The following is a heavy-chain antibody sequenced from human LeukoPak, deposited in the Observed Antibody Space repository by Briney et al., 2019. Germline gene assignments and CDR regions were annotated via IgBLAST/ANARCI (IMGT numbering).Heavy chain of an antibody. J-gene: IGHJ4*02. Sequence: GGSLRLSCAASGFTFSTYAMSWVRQAPGKGLEWVSTITSGGNTFYADSVKGRFTISRDNSKNTLYLQMNSLRAEDTAVYYCAKRTPDSSGFDYWGQGTLVTVSS. CDR2: ITSGGNT. V-gene: IGHV3-23*01. D-gene: IGHD3-22*01. CDR3: AKRTPDSSGFDY. CDR1: GFTFSTYA.